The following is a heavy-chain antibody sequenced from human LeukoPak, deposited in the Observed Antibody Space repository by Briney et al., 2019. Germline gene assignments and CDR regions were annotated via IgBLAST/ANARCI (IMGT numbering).Heavy chain of an antibody. CDR3: ARVLGGYNSSPFDY. CDR1: GFTFSSRDW. CDR2: IKQDGSEK. V-gene: IGHV3-7*04. D-gene: IGHD5-24*01. Sequence: GGSLRLSCVASGFTFSSRDWMTWVRQAPGKGLEWVANIKQDGSEKNYVDSVKGRFTISRDNAKNSVDLQMNSLRVEDTAVYYCARVLGGYNSSPFDYWGQGTLVTVSS. J-gene: IGHJ4*02.